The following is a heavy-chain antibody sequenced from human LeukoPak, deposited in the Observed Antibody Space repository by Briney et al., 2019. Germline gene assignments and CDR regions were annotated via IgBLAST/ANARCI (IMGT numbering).Heavy chain of an antibody. D-gene: IGHD2-8*01. Sequence: PSETLSLTCTVSGGSISSGGHYWSWIRQHPGKGLDWIGYIFYNGNTYYNPSLKSRVTVSADTSKNQFSLKLTSVTAADTAVYYCARDRACSNGVCSYFDYWGQGTVVTVSS. CDR2: IFYNGNT. V-gene: IGHV4-31*03. CDR3: ARDRACSNGVCSYFDY. J-gene: IGHJ4*02. CDR1: GGSISSGGHY.